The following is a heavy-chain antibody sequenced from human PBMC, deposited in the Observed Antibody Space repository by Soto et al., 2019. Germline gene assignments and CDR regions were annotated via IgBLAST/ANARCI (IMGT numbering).Heavy chain of an antibody. D-gene: IGHD5-12*01. Sequence: EVQLVESGGGVVRPGGSLRLSCVASGFTFDDYGMHWVRQAPGKGLEWVSGINWNGGRTGYPGSMKGRFIISRDNAKNALYLQMNSLRAEDTAVYYCARSGNIVATTNYYMDVWGNGTTVTVSS. CDR2: INWNGGRT. CDR3: ARSGNIVATTNYYMDV. J-gene: IGHJ6*03. V-gene: IGHV3-20*04. CDR1: GFTFDDYG.